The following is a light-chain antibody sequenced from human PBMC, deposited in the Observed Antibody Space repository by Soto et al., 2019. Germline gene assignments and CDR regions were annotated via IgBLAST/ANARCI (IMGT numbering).Light chain of an antibody. CDR2: DAS. CDR3: QQRSNWPPT. J-gene: IGKJ5*01. V-gene: IGKV3-11*01. CDR1: QFMSNT. Sequence: EIVMTQSPATLSVSPGGRATLSCRASQFMSNTLAWYQQKPGQAPRLLIYDASNRATGIPARFSGSRSGTDFTLTISSLEPEDFAVYYCQQRSNWPPTFGQGTRLEI.